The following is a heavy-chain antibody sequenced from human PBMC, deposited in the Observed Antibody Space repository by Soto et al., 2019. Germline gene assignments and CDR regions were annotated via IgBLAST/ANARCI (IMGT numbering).Heavy chain of an antibody. J-gene: IGHJ6*02. Sequence: QVQLQQWGAGLLKPSETLSLTCAVYGGSFSGYYWSWIRQPPGKGLEWIGEINHTGSTNYNPSLKSRVTISVETSKYQFSLKLSSVTAADTAVYYCAGGWPYYDFWSGDYTGVRGYYYYGMDVWGQGTTVTVSS. V-gene: IGHV4-34*01. CDR1: GGSFSGYY. D-gene: IGHD3-3*01. CDR2: INHTGST. CDR3: AGGWPYYDFWSGDYTGVRGYYYYGMDV.